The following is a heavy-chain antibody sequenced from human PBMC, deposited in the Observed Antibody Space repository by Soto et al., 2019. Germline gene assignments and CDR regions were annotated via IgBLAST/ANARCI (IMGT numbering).Heavy chain of an antibody. Sequence: QVQLVQSGAEVKKPGASVTVSCKTSGYTFSNYGINWVRQAPGQGLEWMGWISGYNGNTNYAQTVQGRVNMTTDTSTGTVYMELRSLKSDDTAIYYCSRFIMVGGWFDPNYYHGMEVWGQGTTVTVAS. J-gene: IGHJ6*02. CDR2: ISGYNGNT. CDR3: SRFIMVGGWFDPNYYHGMEV. D-gene: IGHD6-19*01. V-gene: IGHV1-18*01. CDR1: GYTFSNYG.